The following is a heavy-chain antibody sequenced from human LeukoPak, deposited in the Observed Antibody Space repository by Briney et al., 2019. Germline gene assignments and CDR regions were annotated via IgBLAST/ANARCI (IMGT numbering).Heavy chain of an antibody. J-gene: IGHJ4*02. CDR1: GDTFSSYD. Sequence: ASVTVSCTASGDTFSSYDISWVRQAPGQGLEWIGGITPIFGTPNYAQKFQGRVTITADESTRTAYMELRSLRSEDTAVYYCARTAARRFDYRGQGTLVTVSS. CDR3: ARTAARRFDY. V-gene: IGHV1-69*13. CDR2: ITPIFGTP. D-gene: IGHD6-6*01.